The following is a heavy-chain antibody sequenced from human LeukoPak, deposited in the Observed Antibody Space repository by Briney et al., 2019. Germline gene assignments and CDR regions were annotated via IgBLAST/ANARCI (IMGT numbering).Heavy chain of an antibody. J-gene: IGHJ3*02. CDR1: GFTFSSYS. CDR3: ARARYYYDSSGHYGGNAFDI. D-gene: IGHD3-22*01. Sequence: GGSLRLSCAASGFTFSSYSMNWVRQAPGKGLEWVSFISSGSSYIYYTDSVKGRFTFSRDNAKNSLYLQMNSLRAEDTAVYYCARARYYYDSSGHYGGNAFDIWGQGTMVTVSP. V-gene: IGHV3-21*01. CDR2: ISSGSSYI.